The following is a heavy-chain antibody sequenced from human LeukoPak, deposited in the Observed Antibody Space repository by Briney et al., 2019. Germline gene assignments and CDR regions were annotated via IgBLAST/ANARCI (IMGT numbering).Heavy chain of an antibody. D-gene: IGHD4-17*01. Sequence: GGSLRLSCAASGFTFSSYWMTWVRQAPGKGLEWVANVKQDGSEKHYVDSVKGRFTISRDNAKNSLYLQINSLRAGDTAVYYCARGILTTVTRRGLHAFDIWGQGTMVTVSS. V-gene: IGHV3-7*01. CDR1: GFTFSSYW. CDR3: ARGILTTVTRRGLHAFDI. CDR2: VKQDGSEK. J-gene: IGHJ3*02.